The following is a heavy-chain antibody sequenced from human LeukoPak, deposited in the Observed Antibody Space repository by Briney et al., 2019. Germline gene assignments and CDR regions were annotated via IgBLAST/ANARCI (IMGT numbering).Heavy chain of an antibody. CDR3: ARRNTVTTFYYFDY. CDR1: GFTFSSYW. CDR2: IKQDGSEK. J-gene: IGHJ4*02. V-gene: IGHV3-7*01. Sequence: GGSLRLSCAASGFTFSSYWISWVRQAPGKGLEWVANIKQDGSEKYYVDSVKGRFTISRDNAKNSLYLQMNSLRAEDTAVYYCARRNTVTTFYYFDYWGQGTLVTVSS. D-gene: IGHD4-11*01.